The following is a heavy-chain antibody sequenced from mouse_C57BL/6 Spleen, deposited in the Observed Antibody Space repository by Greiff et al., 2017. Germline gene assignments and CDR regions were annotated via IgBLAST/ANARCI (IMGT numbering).Heavy chain of an antibody. J-gene: IGHJ4*01. V-gene: IGHV1-82*01. CDR2: IYPGDGDT. CDR1: GYAFSSSW. CDR3: ARSYGSSYEYYYAMDY. D-gene: IGHD1-1*01. Sequence: VQLQQSGPELVKPGASVKISCKASGYAFSSSWMNWVKQRPGKGLEWIGRIYPGDGDTNYNGKFKGKATLTADKSSSTAYMQLSSLTSEDSAVYFCARSYGSSYEYYYAMDYWGQGTSVTVSS.